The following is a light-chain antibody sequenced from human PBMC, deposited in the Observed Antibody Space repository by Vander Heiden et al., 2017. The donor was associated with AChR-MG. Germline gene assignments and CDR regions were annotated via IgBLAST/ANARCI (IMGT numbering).Light chain of an antibody. CDR3: QQYCSPRPYS. V-gene: IGKV3-20*01. J-gene: IGKJ2*03. CDR1: QSICNSH. CDR2: GAS. Sequence: EIVLTQSPGTLSLSPGERATLSCRASQSICNSHLAWYQQKAGQAPRLLIYGASIRVTGTPDRFSGSGSGADFTLTISRLEPEDFAVYYCQQYCSPRPYSFGPGTRLEIK.